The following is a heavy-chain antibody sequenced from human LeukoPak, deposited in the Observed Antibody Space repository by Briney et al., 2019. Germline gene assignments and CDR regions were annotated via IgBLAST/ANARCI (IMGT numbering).Heavy chain of an antibody. V-gene: IGHV3-23*01. CDR2: ISGSGGST. Sequence: GGSLRLSCAASGFTFSSYGMSWVRQAPGKGLEWVSAISGSGGSTYYADSVKGRFTISRDNSKNTLYLQMNSLRAEDTAVYYCAKDSSKFAVVITSLDYWGQGTLVTVSS. CDR1: GFTFSSYG. D-gene: IGHD3-22*01. CDR3: AKDSSKFAVVITSLDY. J-gene: IGHJ4*02.